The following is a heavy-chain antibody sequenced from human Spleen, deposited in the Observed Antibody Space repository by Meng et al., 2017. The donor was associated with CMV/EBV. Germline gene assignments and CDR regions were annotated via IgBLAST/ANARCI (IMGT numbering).Heavy chain of an antibody. D-gene: IGHD2-2*01. CDR1: GSVSSGSFY. J-gene: IGHJ5*02. CDR2: IYYSGST. V-gene: IGHV4-61*01. CDR3: ARGYCSSTSCSGWFDP. Sequence: GSVSSGSFYWSWIRQPPGKGLEWIGYIYYSGSTNYNPSLKSRVTISVDTSKNQFSLKLSSVTAADTAVYYCARGYCSSTSCSGWFDPRGQGTLVTVSS.